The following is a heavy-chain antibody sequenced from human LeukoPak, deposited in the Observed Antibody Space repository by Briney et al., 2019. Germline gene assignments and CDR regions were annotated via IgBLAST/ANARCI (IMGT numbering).Heavy chain of an antibody. V-gene: IGHV3-11*06. CDR3: ASIIAAADAPEDAFDI. CDR2: ISSSSSYI. D-gene: IGHD6-13*01. CDR1: RFIFSDYY. Sequence: GGSLRLSCAASRFIFSDYYMSWIRQAPGKGLEWVSSISSSSSYIYYADSVKGRFTISRDNAKNSLYLQMNSLRAEDTAVYYCASIIAAADAPEDAFDIWGQGTMVTVSS. J-gene: IGHJ3*02.